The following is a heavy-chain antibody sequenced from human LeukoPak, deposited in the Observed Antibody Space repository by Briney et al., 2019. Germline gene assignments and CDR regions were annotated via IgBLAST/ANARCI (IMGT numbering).Heavy chain of an antibody. Sequence: GGSLRLSCAASGFTFSVYGMHWVRQAPGKGLEWVAVISYDASNKYYADSVKGRFTISRDNSKNTLHLQMSSLSPEDTAVYYCAKERPYDSYGLDVWGKGTTVTVSS. CDR3: AKERPYDSYGLDV. CDR1: GFTFSVYG. V-gene: IGHV3-30*18. CDR2: ISYDASNK. J-gene: IGHJ6*04.